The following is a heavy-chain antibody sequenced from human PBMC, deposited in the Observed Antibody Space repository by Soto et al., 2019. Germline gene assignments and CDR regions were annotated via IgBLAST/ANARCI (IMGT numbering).Heavy chain of an antibody. CDR3: ARRVHGSYPNYYFDY. V-gene: IGHV5-10-1*01. CDR1: GYSFTSYW. D-gene: IGHD1-26*01. J-gene: IGHJ4*02. Sequence: PGESLKISCKGSGYSFTSYWISWVRQMSGKGLEWMGRIDPSDYYTNYSPSFQGHVTISADKSISTAYLQWSSLKASDTAMYYCARRVHGSYPNYYFDYWGQGTLVTVSS. CDR2: IDPSDYYT.